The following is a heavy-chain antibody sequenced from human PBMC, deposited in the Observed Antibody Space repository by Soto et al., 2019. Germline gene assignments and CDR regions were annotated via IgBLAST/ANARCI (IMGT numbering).Heavy chain of an antibody. CDR1: GGTFSSYA. Sequence: GASVKVSCKASGGTFSSYAISWVRQAPGQGLEWMGGIIPIFGTANYAQKFQGRVTITADESTSTAYMELSSLRSEDTAVYYCARTGIVVVTTVDPLYYYYYYSMDVWGQGTTVTVSS. D-gene: IGHD3-22*01. CDR2: IIPIFGTA. J-gene: IGHJ6*02. CDR3: ARTGIVVVTTVDPLYYYYYYSMDV. V-gene: IGHV1-69*13.